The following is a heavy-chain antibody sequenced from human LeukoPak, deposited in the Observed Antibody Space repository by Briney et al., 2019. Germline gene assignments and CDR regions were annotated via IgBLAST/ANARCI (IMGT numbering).Heavy chain of an antibody. CDR1: GGSFSGYY. Sequence: SETLSLTCAVYGGSFSGYYWSWIRQPPGKGLEWIGEINHSGSTNHNPSLKSRATISVDTSKNRFSLKLSSVTAADTAVYYCARARRSSTSLIGGMDVWGQGTTVTVSS. D-gene: IGHD2-2*01. CDR2: INHSGST. J-gene: IGHJ6*02. CDR3: ARARRSSTSLIGGMDV. V-gene: IGHV4-34*04.